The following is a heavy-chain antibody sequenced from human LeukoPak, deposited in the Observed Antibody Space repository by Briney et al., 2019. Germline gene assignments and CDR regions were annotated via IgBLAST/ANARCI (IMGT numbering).Heavy chain of an antibody. CDR3: GRWKLRGGLRHNASFDY. Sequence: SETLSLTCTVSGYSISSGYYWGWIRQPPGKGLEWIGSIYPSGSTYYNPSLKRGVTISLDTTKNQIPLQLSTVTAADTAVFYYGRWKLRGGLRHNASFDYGARGPL. D-gene: IGHD3-10*01. CDR1: GYSISSGYY. J-gene: IGHJ4*02. CDR2: IYPSGST. V-gene: IGHV4-38-2*02.